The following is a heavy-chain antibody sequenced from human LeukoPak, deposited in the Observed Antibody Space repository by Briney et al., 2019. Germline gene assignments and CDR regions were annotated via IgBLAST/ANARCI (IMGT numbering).Heavy chain of an antibody. V-gene: IGHV4-34*01. J-gene: IGHJ3*02. D-gene: IGHD3-10*01. CDR2: TNPSGDT. Sequence: PSETLSLTCAVSGVSFNFYSWTWIRQSPGKGLEWIGETNPSGDTNYSPSLKSRASISVDTSKYQFSLNVRSVTVADTAVYFCARGNPTITMAWGNAFDIWGRGTMVTVSS. CDR3: ARGNPTITMAWGNAFDI. CDR1: GVSFNFYS.